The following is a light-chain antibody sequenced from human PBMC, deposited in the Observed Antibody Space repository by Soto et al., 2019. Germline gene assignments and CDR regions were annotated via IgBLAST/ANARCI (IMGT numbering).Light chain of an antibody. V-gene: IGKV1-5*03. Sequence: DIQMTQSPSTLSASVGDRVTITCRASQSISSWLAWYQQKPGKAPKLLIYKASSLASGIPSRFSGSGAGTEFTLTISSLQPDDFATYYCQQYNRYSITFGPGTKVDI. CDR2: KAS. J-gene: IGKJ3*01. CDR1: QSISSW. CDR3: QQYNRYSIT.